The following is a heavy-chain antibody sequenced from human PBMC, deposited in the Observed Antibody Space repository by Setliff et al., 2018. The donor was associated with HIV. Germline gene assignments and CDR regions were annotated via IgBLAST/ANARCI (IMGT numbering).Heavy chain of an antibody. V-gene: IGHV4-34*01. CDR3: ARGQHVFPAPHYMDV. D-gene: IGHD2-2*01. J-gene: IGHJ6*03. CDR2: ITHRGSA. CDR1: GGSFSDFY. Sequence: SETLSLTCVVYGGSFSDFYWVWVRQPPSKGLEWIGEITHRGSATYNPTLQSRVAISVDTSRRQFTLKLGSVTAADTAVYYCARGQHVFPAPHYMDVWDKGTTVTVSS.